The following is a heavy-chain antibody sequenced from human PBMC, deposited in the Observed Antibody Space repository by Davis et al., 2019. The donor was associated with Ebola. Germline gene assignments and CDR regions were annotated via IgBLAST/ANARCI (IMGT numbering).Heavy chain of an antibody. CDR1: GYTFTSYD. V-gene: IGHV1-8*01. J-gene: IGHJ4*02. Sequence: AASVTVSCKASGYTFTSYDINWVRQATGQGLEWMGWMNPNSGNTGYAQKFQGRVTMTRNTSISTAYMELSSLRSEDTAVYYCARDAAHILSLFDYWGQGTLVTVSS. CDR3: ARDAAHILSLFDY. D-gene: IGHD5/OR15-5a*01. CDR2: MNPNSGNT.